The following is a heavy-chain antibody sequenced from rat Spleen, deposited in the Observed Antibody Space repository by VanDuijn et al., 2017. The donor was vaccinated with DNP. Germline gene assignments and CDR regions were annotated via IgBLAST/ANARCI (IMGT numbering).Heavy chain of an antibody. CDR3: AKSAFYAMYV. CDR1: GFNYNDYW. CDR2: INKDSNTI. V-gene: IGHV4-2*01. J-gene: IGHJ4*01. Sequence: EVKLVESGGGLVRPGRATKLSCAASGFNYNDYWMGWVRQTQGKGLEWIGEINKDSNTINYTPSLKDKFTNSRDNAQNTLYLQMSKLGSEDTAIYYCAKSAFYAMYVWGQGTSVTVSS.